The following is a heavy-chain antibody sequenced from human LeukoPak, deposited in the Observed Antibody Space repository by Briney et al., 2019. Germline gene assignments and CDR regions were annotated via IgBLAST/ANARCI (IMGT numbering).Heavy chain of an antibody. V-gene: IGHV3-30*03. D-gene: IGHD2-15*01. Sequence: PGGSLRLSCAASRFTFSSYGMHWVRQAPGKGLEWVAVISYDGSNKYYADSVKGRFTISRDNAKNTLYLQMNSLRAGDTAVYYCASTPNGVAAIYFDYWGQGTLVTVSS. CDR3: ASTPNGVAAIYFDY. J-gene: IGHJ4*02. CDR2: ISYDGSNK. CDR1: RFTFSSYG.